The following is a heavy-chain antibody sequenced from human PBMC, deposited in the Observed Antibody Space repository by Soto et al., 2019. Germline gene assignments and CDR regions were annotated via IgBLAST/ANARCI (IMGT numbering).Heavy chain of an antibody. V-gene: IGHV4-30-4*01. CDR2: RYYSGNT. CDR3: ARGGYDTSGQTFIGWGPDC. Sequence: HVQLQESGPGPVTPSQTLSLSCTVSGVSITSCSYYWTWVRQSPGKGLEWIGYRYYSGNTYYNPSLNSRATISVATSKNQFFLKVTSVTAADTAVYYCARGGYDTSGQTFIGWGPDCWCQGTLVTVSS. J-gene: IGHJ4*02. D-gene: IGHD3-22*01. CDR1: GVSITSCSYY.